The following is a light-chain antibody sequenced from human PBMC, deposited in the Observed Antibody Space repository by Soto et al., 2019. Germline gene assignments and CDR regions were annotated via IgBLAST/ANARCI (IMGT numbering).Light chain of an antibody. J-gene: IGKJ1*01. CDR1: QSISSSY. CDR2: GAS. Sequence: EIVLTQSPGTLSLSPGERATLSCRASQSISSSYLAWYQQKPGQAPRLLIYGASSRAVGIPDNFSGSGSGTDFTLTISRLEPEGFGVYYCQQYGTSPWTFGQGNKVEIK. CDR3: QQYGTSPWT. V-gene: IGKV3-20*01.